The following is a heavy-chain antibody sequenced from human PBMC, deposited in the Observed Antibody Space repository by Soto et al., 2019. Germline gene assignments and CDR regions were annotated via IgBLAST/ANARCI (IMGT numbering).Heavy chain of an antibody. CDR3: ARLGNYYDSSGYSYYFDY. D-gene: IGHD3-22*01. Sequence: SETLSLTCTVSGGSISNHYWSWIRQPPGKGPEWIGFVYHSGTTNYNPSLESRVTISLDTSKNQFSLKVSSVTAADTAVYYCARLGNYYDSSGYSYYFDYWGQGTLVTVSS. CDR2: VYHSGTT. V-gene: IGHV4-59*11. CDR1: GGSISNHY. J-gene: IGHJ4*02.